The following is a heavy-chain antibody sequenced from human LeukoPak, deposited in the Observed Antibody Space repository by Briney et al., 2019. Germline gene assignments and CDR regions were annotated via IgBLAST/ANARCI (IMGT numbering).Heavy chain of an antibody. V-gene: IGHV1-2*02. Sequence: ASAKVSCKASGYTFTGYYMHWVRQAPGQGLEWMGWINPNSGGTNYAQKFQGRVTMTRDTSISTAYMELSRLRSDDTAVYYCARDYDSSGYTDYWGQGTLVTVSS. CDR3: ARDYDSSGYTDY. J-gene: IGHJ4*02. D-gene: IGHD3-22*01. CDR2: INPNSGGT. CDR1: GYTFTGYY.